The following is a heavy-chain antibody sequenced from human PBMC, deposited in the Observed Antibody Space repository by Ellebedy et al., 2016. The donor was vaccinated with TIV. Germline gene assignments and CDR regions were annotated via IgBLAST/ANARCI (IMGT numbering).Heavy chain of an antibody. CDR3: AKDLAAGTTLRLDY. CDR2: ISGTGATT. V-gene: IGHV3-23*01. J-gene: IGHJ4*02. CDR1: GFTFSSYA. D-gene: IGHD1-7*01. Sequence: PGGSLRLSCAASGFTFSSYAMSWVRQAPGTGLEWVPGISGTGATTYYAYSVKGRFTISRDNSKNTLYLLMISLRGEDTAIYYCAKDLAAGTTLRLDYWGQGTLVTVSS.